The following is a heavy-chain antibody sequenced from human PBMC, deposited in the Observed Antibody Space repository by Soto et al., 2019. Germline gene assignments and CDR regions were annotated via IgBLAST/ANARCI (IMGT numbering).Heavy chain of an antibody. CDR3: ARDLADDAFEI. J-gene: IGHJ3*02. Sequence: SGPTLVNPTQTLTLTCTFSGFSLSTSGRCVSWIRQPPGKALEWLARIDWDDDKYYSTSLKTRLTISKDTSKNQVVLTMTNMEPVDTATYYCARDLADDAFEIWGQETMVTLSS. CDR1: GFSLSTSGRC. V-gene: IGHV2-70*11. CDR2: IDWDDDK.